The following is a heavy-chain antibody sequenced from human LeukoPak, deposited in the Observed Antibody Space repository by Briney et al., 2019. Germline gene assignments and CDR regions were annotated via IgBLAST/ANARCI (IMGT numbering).Heavy chain of an antibody. CDR3: AREESSNFGSISWFDP. CDR2: INPNSGGT. Sequence: GASVKVSCKASGYTFTSYGISWVRQAPGQGLEWMGWINPNSGGTNYAQKFQGRVTMTRDTSISTAYMELSRLRSDDTAVYYCAREESSNFGSISWFDPWGQGTLVTVSS. V-gene: IGHV1-2*02. J-gene: IGHJ5*02. D-gene: IGHD6-13*01. CDR1: GYTFTSYG.